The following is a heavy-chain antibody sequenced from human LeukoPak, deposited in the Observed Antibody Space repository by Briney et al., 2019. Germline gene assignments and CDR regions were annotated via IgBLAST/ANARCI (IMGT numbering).Heavy chain of an antibody. V-gene: IGHV3-30-3*01. CDR2: ISYDGSNK. Sequence: GGSLRLSCAASGFTFSSYAMHWVRQAPGKGLEWVAVISYDGSNKYYADSVKGRFTISRDNSKNTLYLQMNSLRAEGTAVYYCARDQAQEGYYYGMDVWGQGTTVTVSS. CDR1: GFTFSSYA. CDR3: ARDQAQEGYYYGMDV. J-gene: IGHJ6*02.